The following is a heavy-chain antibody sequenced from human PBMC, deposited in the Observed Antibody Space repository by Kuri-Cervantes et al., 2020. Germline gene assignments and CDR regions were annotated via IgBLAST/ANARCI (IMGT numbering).Heavy chain of an antibody. D-gene: IGHD2-2*02. V-gene: IGHV1-69*13. CDR3: ARDWADCSSTSCYSSNWFDP. J-gene: IGHJ5*02. Sequence: SVKVSCKAPGGTFSSYAISWVRQAPGQGLEWMGGIIPIFGTANYAQKFQGRVTITADESTSTAYMELSSLRSEDTAVYYCARDWADCSSTSCYSSNWFDPWGQGTLVTVSS. CDR1: GGTFSSYA. CDR2: IIPIFGTA.